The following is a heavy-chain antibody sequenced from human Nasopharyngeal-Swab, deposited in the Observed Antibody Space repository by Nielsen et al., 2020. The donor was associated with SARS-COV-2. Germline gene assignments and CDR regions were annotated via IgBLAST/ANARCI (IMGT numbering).Heavy chain of an antibody. Sequence: ASVKVSCKASGYTFTSYGISWVRHAAAQGLEWMGWLSAYNGNTNYAQKLQGRVTMTTDTSTSTAYMELRSLRSDDTAVYYCARDHDCGGDCYSYDYWGQGTLVTVSS. CDR3: ARDHDCGGDCYSYDY. D-gene: IGHD2-21*01. J-gene: IGHJ4*02. CDR1: GYTFTSYG. V-gene: IGHV1-18*01. CDR2: LSAYNGNT.